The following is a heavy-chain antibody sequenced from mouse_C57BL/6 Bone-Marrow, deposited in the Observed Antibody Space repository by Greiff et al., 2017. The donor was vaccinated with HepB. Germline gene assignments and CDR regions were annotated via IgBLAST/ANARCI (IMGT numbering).Heavy chain of an antibody. CDR2: IYPGSGST. V-gene: IGHV1-55*01. J-gene: IGHJ2*01. CDR3: ARLYYYGSSWWYFDY. CDR1: GYTFTSYW. Sequence: VQLQQPGAELVKPGASVKMSCKASGYTFTSYWITWVKQRPGQGLEWIGDIYPGSGSTNYNEKFKSKATLTVDTSSSTAYMQLSSLTSEDSAVYYCARLYYYGSSWWYFDYWGQGTTLTVSS. D-gene: IGHD1-1*01.